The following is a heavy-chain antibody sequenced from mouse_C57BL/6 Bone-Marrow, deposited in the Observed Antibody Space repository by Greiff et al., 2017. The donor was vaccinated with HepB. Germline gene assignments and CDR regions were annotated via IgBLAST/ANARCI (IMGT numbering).Heavy chain of an antibody. CDR3: AREDYYGSSYYAMDY. Sequence: QVQLQQPGAELVKPGASAKLSCKASGYTFTSYWMHWVKQRPGQGLEWIGMIHPNSGSTNYNEKFKSKATLTVDKSSSTAYMQLSSLTSEDSAVYYCAREDYYGSSYYAMDYWGQGTSVTVSS. CDR1: GYTFTSYW. V-gene: IGHV1-64*01. D-gene: IGHD1-1*01. J-gene: IGHJ4*01. CDR2: IHPNSGST.